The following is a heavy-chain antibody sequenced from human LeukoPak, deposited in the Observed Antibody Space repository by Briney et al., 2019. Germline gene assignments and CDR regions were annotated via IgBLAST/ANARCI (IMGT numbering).Heavy chain of an antibody. CDR3: ARGTMITFGGVIVSWTLDYYYGMDV. CDR1: GGTFSSYA. J-gene: IGHJ6*02. V-gene: IGHV1-69*13. Sequence: ASVKVSCKASGGTFSSYAISWVRQAPGQGLEWMGGIIPIFGTANYAQKFQGRVTITADESTSTAYVELSSLRSEDTAVYYCARGTMITFGGVIVSWTLDYYYGMDVWGQGTTVTVSS. CDR2: IIPIFGTA. D-gene: IGHD3-16*02.